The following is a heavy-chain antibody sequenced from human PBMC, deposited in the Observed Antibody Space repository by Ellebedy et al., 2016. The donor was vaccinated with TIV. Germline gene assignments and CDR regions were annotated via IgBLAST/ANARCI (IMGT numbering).Heavy chain of an antibody. CDR1: GFTFSSYA. CDR3: ARDSYYYDSSGSMNYYYYGMDV. J-gene: IGHJ6*02. D-gene: IGHD3-22*01. V-gene: IGHV3-30*04. Sequence: GGSLRLSXAASGFTFSSYAMHWVRQAPGKGLEWVAVISYDGNNKYYADSVKGRFTISRDTSKNTLYLQMNSLRAEDTAVYSCARDSYYYDSSGSMNYYYYGMDVWGQGTTVTVSS. CDR2: ISYDGNNK.